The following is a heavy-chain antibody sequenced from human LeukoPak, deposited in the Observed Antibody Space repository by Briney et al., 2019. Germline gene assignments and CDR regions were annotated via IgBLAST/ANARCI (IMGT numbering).Heavy chain of an antibody. CDR2: ISYDGSNK. CDR3: AKDPLKYCSSTSCYARYFDY. D-gene: IGHD2-2*01. Sequence: GGSLRLSCAASGFTFSSYGMHWVRQAPGKGLEWVAVISYDGSNKYYADSVKGRFTISRDNSKNTLYLQMNSLRAEDTAVYYCAKDPLKYCSSTSCYARYFDYWGQGTLVTVSS. V-gene: IGHV3-30*19. CDR1: GFTFSSYG. J-gene: IGHJ4*02.